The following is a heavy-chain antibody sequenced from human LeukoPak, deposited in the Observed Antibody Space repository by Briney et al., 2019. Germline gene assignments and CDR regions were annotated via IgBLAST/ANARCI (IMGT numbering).Heavy chain of an antibody. J-gene: IGHJ4*02. Sequence: GGSLRLSCAVSGFILSNNYMSWVRQAPGKGLEWLSVLYTGGNTSYADSVRGRFTISRDNSKNTLYLHMDSLGAEDTAVYYCARGGPDFDYWGQGTLVIVSS. V-gene: IGHV3-53*01. D-gene: IGHD3-16*01. CDR2: LYTGGNT. CDR1: GFILSNNY. CDR3: ARGGPDFDY.